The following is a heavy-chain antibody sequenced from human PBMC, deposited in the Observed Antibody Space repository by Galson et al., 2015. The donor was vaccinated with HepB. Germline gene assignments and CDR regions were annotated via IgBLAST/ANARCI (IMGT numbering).Heavy chain of an antibody. V-gene: IGHV1-8*01. CDR3: ARVDISVAGGRRFDP. CDR1: GYTFTSYD. J-gene: IGHJ5*02. D-gene: IGHD6-19*01. CDR2: MNPNSDNT. Sequence: SVKVSCKASGYTFTSYDINWVRQATGQGLEWMGWMNPNSDNTGYAQKFQGRVTMTRNTSISTAYMELRSLKPEDTAIYYCARVDISVAGGRRFDPWCQGTLVTVSS.